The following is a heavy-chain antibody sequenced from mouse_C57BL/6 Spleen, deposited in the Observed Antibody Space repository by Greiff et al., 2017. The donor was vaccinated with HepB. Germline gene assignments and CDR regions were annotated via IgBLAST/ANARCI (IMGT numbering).Heavy chain of an antibody. CDR2: INPSTGGT. CDR3: ARIATGY. J-gene: IGHJ2*01. CDR1: GYSFTGYY. Sequence: VQLKESGPELVKPGASVKISCKASGYSFTGYYMNWVKQSPEKSLEWIGEINPSTGGTTYNQKFKAKATLTVDKSSSTAYMQLKSLTSEDSAVYYCARIATGYWGQGTTLTVSS. V-gene: IGHV1-42*01. D-gene: IGHD6-1*01.